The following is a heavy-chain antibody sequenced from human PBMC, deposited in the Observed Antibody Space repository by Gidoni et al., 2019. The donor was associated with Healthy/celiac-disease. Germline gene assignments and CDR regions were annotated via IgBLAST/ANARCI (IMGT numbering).Heavy chain of an antibody. J-gene: IGHJ4*02. V-gene: IGHV4-34*01. CDR1: GGSFSGYY. CDR2: INHSGST. CDR3: ARGGRLRMGPFDY. Sequence: QVQLQQWGAGLLKPSETLSLPCAVYGGSFSGYYWSWIRQPPGKGLEWIGEINHSGSTNYNPSLKSRVTISVDTSKNQFSLKLSSVTAADTAVYYCARGGRLRMGPFDYWGQGTLVTVSS. D-gene: IGHD5-12*01.